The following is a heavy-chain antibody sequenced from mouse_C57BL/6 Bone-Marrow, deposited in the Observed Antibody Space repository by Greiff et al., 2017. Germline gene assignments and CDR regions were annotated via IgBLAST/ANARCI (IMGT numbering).Heavy chain of an antibody. D-gene: IGHD2-5*01. CDR3: ARHEDYYSNYDYYAMDY. J-gene: IGHJ4*01. CDR1: GFTFSSYG. CDR2: ISSGGSYT. V-gene: IGHV5-6*01. Sequence: EVNLVESGGDLVKPGGSLKLSCAASGFTFSSYGMSWVRQTPDKRLEWVATISSGGSYTYYPDSVKGRFTISRDNAKNTLYLQMSSLKSEDTAMYYCARHEDYYSNYDYYAMDYWGQGTSVTVSS.